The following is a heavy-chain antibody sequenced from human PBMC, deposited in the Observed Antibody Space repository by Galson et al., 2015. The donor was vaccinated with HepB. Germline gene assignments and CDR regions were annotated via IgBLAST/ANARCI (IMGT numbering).Heavy chain of an antibody. CDR2: IKQDGSEK. CDR1: GFTLSSYW. D-gene: IGHD6-19*01. J-gene: IGHJ4*02. Sequence: SLRLSCAASGFTLSSYWMSWVRQAPGKGLEWVANIKQDGSEKYYVDSVKGRFTISRDNAKNSLYLQMNSLRAEDTAVYYCARFSSPFDYWGQGTLVTVSS. CDR3: ARFSSPFDY. V-gene: IGHV3-7*03.